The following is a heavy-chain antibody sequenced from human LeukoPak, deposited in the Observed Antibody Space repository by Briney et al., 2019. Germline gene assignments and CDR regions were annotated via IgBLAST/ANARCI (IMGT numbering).Heavy chain of an antibody. CDR1: GFTFSSFA. CDR3: TKGVSNKWRGGDS. D-gene: IGHD4-11*01. V-gene: IGHV3-23*01. Sequence: GGSLRLSCAAPGFTFSSFAMSWVRQAPGKGLEWVSIISDTSNTYYAGSVRGRFTISRDNPKSTVYLQMNNLGAEDTAVYYCTKGVSNKWRGGDSWGQGTLVIVSS. CDR2: ISDTSNT. J-gene: IGHJ4*02.